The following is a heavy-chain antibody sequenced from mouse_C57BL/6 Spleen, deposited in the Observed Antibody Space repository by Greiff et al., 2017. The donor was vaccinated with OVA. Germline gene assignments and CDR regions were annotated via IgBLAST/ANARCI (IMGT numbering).Heavy chain of an antibody. CDR2: IDPSDSYT. V-gene: IGHV1-50*01. D-gene: IGHD2-3*01. J-gene: IGHJ3*01. Sequence: QVQLQQSGAELVKPGASVKLSCKASGYTFTSYWMQWVKQRPGQGLEWIGEIDPSDSYTNYNQKFKGKATLTVDTSSSTAYMQLSSLTSEVSAVYYCAGGYYRFAYWGQGTLVTVSA. CDR1: GYTFTSYW. CDR3: AGGYYRFAY.